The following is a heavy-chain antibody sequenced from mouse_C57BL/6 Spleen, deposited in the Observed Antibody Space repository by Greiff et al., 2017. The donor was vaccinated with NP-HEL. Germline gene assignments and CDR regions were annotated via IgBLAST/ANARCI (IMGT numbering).Heavy chain of an antibody. CDR1: GFTFSDYY. Sequence: EVQVVESEGGLVQPGSSMKLSCTASGFTFSDYYMAWVRQVPEKGLEWVANINYEGSSTSYLDSLKSRFIISRDNAKNILYLQMSSQKAEDTATNYYASDRGYCYAMDYWGQGTSVTVSS. CDR2: INYEGSST. CDR3: ASDRGYCYAMDY. J-gene: IGHJ4*01. V-gene: IGHV5-16*01.